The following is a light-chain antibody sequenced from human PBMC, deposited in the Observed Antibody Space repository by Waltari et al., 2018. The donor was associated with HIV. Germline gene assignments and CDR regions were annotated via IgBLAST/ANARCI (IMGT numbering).Light chain of an antibody. CDR1: QSVSSN. J-gene: IGKJ1*01. CDR3: QQYNNWPPWT. Sequence: EIVMTQSSATLSVSPGETATLSCRASQSVSSNLAWYQQKPGQAPRLLIYGASTRATGIPARFSGSGSGTEFTLTISSLQSEDFAVYYCQQYNNWPPWTFGQGTKVEIK. CDR2: GAS. V-gene: IGKV3-15*01.